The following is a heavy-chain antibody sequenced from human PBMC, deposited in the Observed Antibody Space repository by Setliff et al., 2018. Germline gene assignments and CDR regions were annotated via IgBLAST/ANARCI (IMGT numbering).Heavy chain of an antibody. J-gene: IGHJ6*02. Sequence: PGESLKISCKGSGYSLTSYWIGWVRQMPGKGLEWMGIIYPGDSDTRYSPSFQGQVTISADKSISTAYLQWSSLKASDTAMYYCARVTPDYYYYYGMDVWGQGTTVTVSS. CDR1: GYSLTSYW. CDR2: IYPGDSDT. V-gene: IGHV5-51*01. D-gene: IGHD5-18*01. CDR3: ARVTPDYYYYYGMDV.